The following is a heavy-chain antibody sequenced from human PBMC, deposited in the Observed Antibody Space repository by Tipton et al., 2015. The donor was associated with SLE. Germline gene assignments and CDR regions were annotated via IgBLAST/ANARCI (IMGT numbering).Heavy chain of an antibody. CDR3: ARHAGGSSWPYFDY. J-gene: IGHJ4*02. Sequence: TLSLTCAVYGGSFSGYYWSWIRQPPGKGLEWIGRIYTSGSTNYNPSLKSRVTISVDTSKNQFSLKLSSVTAADTAVYYCARHAGGSSWPYFDYWGQGTLVTVSS. V-gene: IGHV4-59*10. CDR1: GGSFSGYY. D-gene: IGHD6-13*01. CDR2: IYTSGST.